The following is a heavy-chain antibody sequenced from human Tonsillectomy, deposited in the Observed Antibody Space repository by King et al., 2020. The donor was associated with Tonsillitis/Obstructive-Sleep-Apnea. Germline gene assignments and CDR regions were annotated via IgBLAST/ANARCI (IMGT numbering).Heavy chain of an antibody. CDR3: ARTKEYSSGWYYFEY. V-gene: IGHV3-11*06. J-gene: IGHJ4*02. CDR2: ISSSSSYT. D-gene: IGHD6-19*01. Sequence: QLVQSGGGLVKPGGSLRLSCAASGFTFSDYYMSWIRQAPGKGLEWVSYISSSSSYTNYADSVKGRFTISRDNAKNSLYLQMNSLRAEDTAVYYCARTKEYSSGWYYFEYWGQGPLVPVSS. CDR1: GFTFSDYY.